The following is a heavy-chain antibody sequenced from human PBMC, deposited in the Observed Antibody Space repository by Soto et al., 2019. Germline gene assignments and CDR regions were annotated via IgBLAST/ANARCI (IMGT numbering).Heavy chain of an antibody. J-gene: IGHJ4*02. V-gene: IGHV3-23*01. Sequence: VGSLRLSCASSVFSFGSYALSCVRQSPGKWLEWVSTISGSDGKTFYADSVKGRFSISRDTSQSTLYLQMNSLRADDTAMYYCARWSYLDYWGQGTRVTLSS. CDR3: ARWSYLDY. D-gene: IGHD3-3*01. CDR1: VFSFGSYA. CDR2: ISGSDGKT.